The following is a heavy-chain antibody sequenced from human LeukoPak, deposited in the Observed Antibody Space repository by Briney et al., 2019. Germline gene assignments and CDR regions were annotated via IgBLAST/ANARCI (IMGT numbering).Heavy chain of an antibody. CDR1: GYTFTSYG. CDR3: ARDSGQQLGYYYYGMDV. J-gene: IGHJ6*04. V-gene: IGHV1-69*13. D-gene: IGHD6-13*01. CDR2: IIPIFGTA. Sequence: SVKVSCKASGYTFTSYGISWVRQAPGQGLEWMGGIIPIFGTANYAQKFQGRVTITADESTSTAYMELSSLRSEDTAVYYCARDSGQQLGYYYYGMDVWGKGTTVTVSS.